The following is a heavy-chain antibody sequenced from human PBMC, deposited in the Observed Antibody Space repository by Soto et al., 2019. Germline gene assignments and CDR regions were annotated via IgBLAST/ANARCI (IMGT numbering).Heavy chain of an antibody. J-gene: IGHJ5*02. D-gene: IGHD2-2*02. CDR3: ARGDCSSTSCYMSWFDP. Sequence: SETLSLTSTVAGGTIISFYWRWIRQTQGKGLEWIGYIYYSGSTNYNPSLKSRVTISVDTSKNQFSLKLSSVTAADTAVYYCARGDCSSTSCYMSWFDPWGQGTLVTVSS. CDR2: IYYSGST. CDR1: GGTIISFY. V-gene: IGHV4-59*01.